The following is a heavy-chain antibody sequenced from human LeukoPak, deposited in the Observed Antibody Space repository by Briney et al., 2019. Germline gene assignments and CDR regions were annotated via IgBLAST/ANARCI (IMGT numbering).Heavy chain of an antibody. CDR2: IYYSGST. V-gene: IGHV4-30-4*01. CDR1: GGSISSGDYY. J-gene: IGHJ3*02. CDR3: ARGYPFDIAAAGSDAFDI. D-gene: IGHD6-13*01. Sequence: SQTLSLTCTVSGGSISSGDYYWSWIRQPPGKGLEWIGYIYYSGSTNYNPSLKSRVTMSVDTSKNQFSLKLSSVTAADTAVYYCARGYPFDIAAAGSDAFDIWGQGTMVTVSS.